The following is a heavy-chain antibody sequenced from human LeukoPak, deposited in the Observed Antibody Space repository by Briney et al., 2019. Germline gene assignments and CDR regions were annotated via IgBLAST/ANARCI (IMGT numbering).Heavy chain of an antibody. D-gene: IGHD1-26*01. CDR3: AKGRGWEASYYYYYMDV. Sequence: GGSLRLSCATSGFTFSIYAMHWVRHAPGKWLEWVALLAYDGTNEYYADSVKGRFTISRDNSKNTLYLQMNSLRAEDTAVYYCAKGRGWEASYYYYYMDVWGKGTTVTISS. J-gene: IGHJ6*03. CDR2: LAYDGTNE. V-gene: IGHV3-30*02. CDR1: GFTFSIYA.